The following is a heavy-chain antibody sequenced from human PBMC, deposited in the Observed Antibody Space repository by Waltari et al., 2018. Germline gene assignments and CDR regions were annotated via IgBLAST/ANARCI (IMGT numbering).Heavy chain of an antibody. CDR3: AKDHGVAY. D-gene: IGHD3-10*01. CDR2: SSNSGGET. Sequence: EVQMLESGGALVQPGGSLRLSCVVSGFPFSTYALSLVRQVPGKGLEWVSGSSNSGGETYYADSVKGRFTISRDNSKNILYLQMNGLRVGDTALYYCAKDHGVAYWGQGTQVTVSS. V-gene: IGHV3-23*01. CDR1: GFPFSTYA. J-gene: IGHJ4*02.